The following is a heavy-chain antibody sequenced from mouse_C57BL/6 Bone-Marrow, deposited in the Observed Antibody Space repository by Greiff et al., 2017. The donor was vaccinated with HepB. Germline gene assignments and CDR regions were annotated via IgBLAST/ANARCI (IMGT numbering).Heavy chain of an antibody. J-gene: IGHJ1*03. Sequence: QVQLKESGAELAKPGASVKLSCKASGYTFTSYWMHWVKQRPGQGLEWIGYINPSSGYTKYNQKFKDKATLTADKSSSTAYMQLSSLTYEDSAVYYCARAITTVVATGWYFDVWGTGTTVTVSS. CDR1: GYTFTSYW. D-gene: IGHD1-1*01. V-gene: IGHV1-7*01. CDR2: INPSSGYT. CDR3: ARAITTVVATGWYFDV.